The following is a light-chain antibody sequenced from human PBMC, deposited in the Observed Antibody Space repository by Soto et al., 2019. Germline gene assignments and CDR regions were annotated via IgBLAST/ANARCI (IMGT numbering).Light chain of an antibody. CDR2: VGTGGVVA. CDR3: GEYNASWSSGVYVV. V-gene: IGLV9-49*01. J-gene: IGLJ2*01. Sequence: QLVLTQPPSASASLGASVTLTCTLSSGYSNYKVDWYQQRPGKGPRLVMRVGTGGVVASKGDGIPDRFSVLGSALNRYLTIKNIEEEDECDYHGGEYNASWSSGVYVVFGGGTKLTVL. CDR1: SGYSNYK.